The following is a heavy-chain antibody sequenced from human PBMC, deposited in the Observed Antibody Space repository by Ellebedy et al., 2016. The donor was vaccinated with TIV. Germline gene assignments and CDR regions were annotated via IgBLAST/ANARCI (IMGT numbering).Heavy chain of an antibody. Sequence: GESLKISCAASGFTFSSYSMNWVRQAPGKGLEWISYISSSSSTIYYADSVKGRFTISRDNAKSSLFLQMNSLRAEETAVYYCARDDYNPKWYFDLWGRGTLVTVVS. CDR1: GFTFSSYS. J-gene: IGHJ2*01. CDR3: ARDDYNPKWYFDL. V-gene: IGHV3-48*04. D-gene: IGHD4-11*01. CDR2: ISSSSSTI.